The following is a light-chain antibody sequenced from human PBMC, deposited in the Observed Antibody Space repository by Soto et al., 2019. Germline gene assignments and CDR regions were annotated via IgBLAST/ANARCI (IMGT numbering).Light chain of an antibody. V-gene: IGKV1-5*01. J-gene: IGKJ4*01. CDR2: AVS. CDR1: QNVAAY. CDR3: QQYYYSLT. Sequence: DVQMTQSPSSLSASVGDSVTITCRASQNVAAYLAWYQLKPGKAPKLLIYAVSNLESGVPSRFSGSGSGTEFSLTIRSLHPDDFATYYCQQYYYSLTFGQGTKVEIK.